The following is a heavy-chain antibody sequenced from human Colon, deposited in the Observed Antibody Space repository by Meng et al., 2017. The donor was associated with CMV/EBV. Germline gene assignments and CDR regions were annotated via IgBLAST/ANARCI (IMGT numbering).Heavy chain of an antibody. Sequence: GGSLRLSCAASGFTFSSYWMSWVRQAPGKGLEWVANIKEDGSQKYYVDSVRGRFTISRDNAKNSLYLQMNSLRAEDTALFYCARSVYNYGYGCHFDYWGQGTPVTVSS. D-gene: IGHD3-16*01. J-gene: IGHJ4*02. CDR2: IKEDGSQK. CDR1: GFTFSSYW. CDR3: ARSVYNYGYGCHFDY. V-gene: IGHV3-7*01.